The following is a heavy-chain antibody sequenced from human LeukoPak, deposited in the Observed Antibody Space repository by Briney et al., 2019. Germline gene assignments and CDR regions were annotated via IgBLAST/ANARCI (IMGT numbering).Heavy chain of an antibody. CDR1: GGSISSGDYY. Sequence: SQTLSLTCTVSGGSISSGDYYWSWIRQPPGKGLEWIGYIYYSGSTYYNPSLKSRVTISVDTSKNQFSLKLSSVTAADTAVYYCAREKGYRSSASCHTGYNWFDPWGQGTLVTVSS. D-gene: IGHD2-2*02. CDR3: AREKGYRSSASCHTGYNWFDP. CDR2: IYYSGST. J-gene: IGHJ5*02. V-gene: IGHV4-30-4*01.